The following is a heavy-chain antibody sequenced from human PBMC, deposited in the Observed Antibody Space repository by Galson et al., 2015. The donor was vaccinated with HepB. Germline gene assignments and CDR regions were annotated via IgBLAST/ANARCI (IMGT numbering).Heavy chain of an antibody. V-gene: IGHV5-51*03. J-gene: IGHJ6*02. D-gene: IGHD2-15*01. CDR3: ARSLGYCSGGSCYSVRYYYYGMDV. CDR2: IYPGDSDT. Sequence: QSGAEVKKPGESLKISCKGSGYSFTSYWIGWVRQMPGKGLEWMGIIYPGDSDTRYSPSFQGQVTISADKSISTAYLQWSSLKASDTAMYYCARSLGYCSGGSCYSVRYYYYGMDVWGRGTTVTVSS. CDR1: GYSFTSYW.